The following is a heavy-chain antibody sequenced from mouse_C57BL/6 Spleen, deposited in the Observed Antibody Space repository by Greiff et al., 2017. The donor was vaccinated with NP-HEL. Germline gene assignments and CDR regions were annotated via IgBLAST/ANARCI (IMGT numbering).Heavy chain of an antibody. CDR1: GFTFSDYY. CDR2: INYDGSST. CDR3: ARDGPYAMDY. Sequence: EVQLMESEGGLVQPGSSMKLSCTASGFTFSDYYMAWVRQVPEKGLEWVANINYDGSSTYYLDSLKSRFIISRDNAKNILYLQMSSLKSEDTATYYCARDGPYAMDYWGQGTSVTVSS. V-gene: IGHV5-16*01. J-gene: IGHJ4*01.